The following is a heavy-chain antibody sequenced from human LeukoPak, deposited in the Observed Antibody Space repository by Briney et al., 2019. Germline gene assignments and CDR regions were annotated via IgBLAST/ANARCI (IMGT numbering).Heavy chain of an antibody. CDR3: ASSPVTTSFSDY. V-gene: IGHV4-61*02. CDR2: IYTSGST. D-gene: IGHD4-17*01. CDR1: GGSISSGSYY. Sequence: SETLSLTCTVSGGSISSGSYYWSWIRQPAGKGLEWIGRIYTSGSTNYNPSLKSRVTISVDTSKNRFSLKLSSVTAADTAVYYCASSPVTTSFSDYWGQGTLVTVSS. J-gene: IGHJ4*02.